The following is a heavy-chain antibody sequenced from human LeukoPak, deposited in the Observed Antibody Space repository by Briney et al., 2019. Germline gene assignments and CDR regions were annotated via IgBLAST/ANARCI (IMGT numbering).Heavy chain of an antibody. Sequence: PGGSLRLSCAASGFTFDYYRMSWVGEPRGRGVEWVYGINWNGGSTGYADSFKGRFTMSRDNAKNSMYLQMNSLRAEDTALYYCARDLCSGGSCYSLGGMDVWGQGTTVTVSS. D-gene: IGHD2-15*01. CDR3: ARDLCSGGSCYSLGGMDV. V-gene: IGHV3-20*04. CDR1: GFTFDYYR. CDR2: INWNGGST. J-gene: IGHJ6*02.